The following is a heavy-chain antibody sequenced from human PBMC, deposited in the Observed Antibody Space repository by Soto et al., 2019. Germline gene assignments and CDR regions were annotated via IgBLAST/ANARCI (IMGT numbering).Heavy chain of an antibody. CDR3: ARDNYDILTGYRGGLDP. CDR2: IYYSGST. D-gene: IGHD3-9*01. J-gene: IGHJ5*02. Sequence: PSVTLSLTCTVSGGTISSGDYYWSWIRQPPGKGLEWIGYIYYSGSTYYNPSLKSRVTISVDTSKNQFSLKLSSVTAADTAVYYCARDNYDILTGYRGGLDPWGQGTLVTVSS. CDR1: GGTISSGDYY. V-gene: IGHV4-30-4*01.